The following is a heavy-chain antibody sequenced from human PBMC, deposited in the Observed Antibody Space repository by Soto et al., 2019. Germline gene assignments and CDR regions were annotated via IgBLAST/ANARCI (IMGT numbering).Heavy chain of an antibody. CDR2: IFYSGST. V-gene: IGHV4-59*01. CDR3: ARGRVSAMVSTKFDY. D-gene: IGHD5-18*01. Sequence: QVQLQESGPGLVKPSETLSLTCTVSGGSISSYYWSWIRQPPGKGLEWIGYIFYSGSTNYNPSLKSRVTISVVTSKNQFSLKLSSVTAADTAVYYCARGRVSAMVSTKFDYWGQGSLVTVSA. CDR1: GGSISSYY. J-gene: IGHJ4*02.